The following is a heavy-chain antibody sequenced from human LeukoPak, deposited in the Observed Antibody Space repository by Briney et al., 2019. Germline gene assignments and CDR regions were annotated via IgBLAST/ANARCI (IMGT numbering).Heavy chain of an antibody. D-gene: IGHD1-1*01. CDR1: GFSFSRYT. V-gene: IGHV3-30*04. Sequence: PGRSLRLSCAASGFSFSRYTVHWVRQAPGKGLAWVASISGDEIYEEYADSMKGRFTISRDNFKNTLSLLMNSLRPEDTAVYYRAALDLGRDYWGQGTLVTVSS. CDR3: AALDLGRDY. J-gene: IGHJ4*02. CDR2: ISGDEIYE.